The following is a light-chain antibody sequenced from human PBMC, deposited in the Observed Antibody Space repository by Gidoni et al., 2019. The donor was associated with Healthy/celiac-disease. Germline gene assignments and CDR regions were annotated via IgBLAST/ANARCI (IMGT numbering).Light chain of an antibody. J-gene: IGLJ2*01. CDR1: GSDIGGYNY. CDR3: SSYTSSSTPVV. V-gene: IGLV2-14*01. Sequence: QSALTQPASVSASPGQSITISCTGNGSDIGGYNYVCWYQQLPGRAPKLIIYEVSYRPSGVSNRCSGSKSGNPAALTISGLQAEDESDYYCSSYTSSSTPVVFGGGTKLTVL. CDR2: EVS.